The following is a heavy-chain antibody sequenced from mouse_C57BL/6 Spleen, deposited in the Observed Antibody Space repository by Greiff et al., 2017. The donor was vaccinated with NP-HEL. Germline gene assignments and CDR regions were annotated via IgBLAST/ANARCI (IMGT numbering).Heavy chain of an antibody. J-gene: IGHJ3*01. CDR1: GYTFTSYG. CDR3: ASDSSGYSGFAY. Sequence: QVQLQQSGAELARPGASVKLSCKASGYTFTSYGISWVKQRTGQGLEWIGEIYPRSGNTYYNEKFKGKATLTADKSSSTAYMELRGLTSEDSSVYFCASDSSGYSGFAYWGQGTLVTVSA. D-gene: IGHD3-2*02. CDR2: IYPRSGNT. V-gene: IGHV1-81*01.